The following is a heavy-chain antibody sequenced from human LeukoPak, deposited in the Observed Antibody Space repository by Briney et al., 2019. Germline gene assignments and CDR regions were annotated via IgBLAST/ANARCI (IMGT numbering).Heavy chain of an antibody. CDR3: ASASMVDDSSAFDI. D-gene: IGHD2-8*01. CDR2: IYHSGST. Sequence: SETLSLTCAVSGGSISSSNWWSWVRQPPGKGLEWIGEIYHSGSTNYNPSLKSRVTISVDKSKNQFSLKLSSVTAADTAVYYCASASMVDDSSAFDIWGQGTMVTVSS. V-gene: IGHV4-4*02. CDR1: GGSISSSNW. J-gene: IGHJ3*02.